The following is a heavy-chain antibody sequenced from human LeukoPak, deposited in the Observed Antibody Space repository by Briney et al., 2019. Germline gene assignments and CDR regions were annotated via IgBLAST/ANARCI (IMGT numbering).Heavy chain of an antibody. CDR2: IYYSGST. D-gene: IGHD3-16*01. Sequence: ETLSLTCTVSGGSISSSSYYWGWIRQPPGKGLEWVGSIYYSGSTYYNPSLKSRVTISVDTSKNQFSLKLSSVTAADTAVYYCARVTVDDYVWGSLDYWGQGTLVTVSS. J-gene: IGHJ4*02. CDR3: ARVTVDDYVWGSLDY. V-gene: IGHV4-39*07. CDR1: GGSISSSSYY.